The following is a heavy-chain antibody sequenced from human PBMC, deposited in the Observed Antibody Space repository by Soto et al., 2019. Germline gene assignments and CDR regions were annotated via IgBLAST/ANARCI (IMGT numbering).Heavy chain of an antibody. CDR3: ARSRSGAVADSFDF. J-gene: IGHJ4*02. V-gene: IGHV3-30*04. D-gene: IGHD3-10*01. CDR1: GFSLSRHA. CDR2: ISKDGSHK. Sequence: PGGSLRLSCAASGFSLSRHAIHWVRQAPGKGLEWVAVISKDGSHKYYLDSVKGRFTISRDNSKNILYLQMNSLRDEDTAVYYCARSRSGAVADSFDFWGQGTLVTVSS.